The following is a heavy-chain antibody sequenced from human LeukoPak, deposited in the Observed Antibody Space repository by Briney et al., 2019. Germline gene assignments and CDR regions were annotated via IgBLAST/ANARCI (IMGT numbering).Heavy chain of an antibody. Sequence: SEALSLTRTVSGGSISGYFWSWIRQPAGKGLEWIGRIHDNGDSSHNPSLKSRVTMALDTSGNQVSLKLTSVTAADTAVYYCARAPSGCGGTCPSDHWGPGTLVTVSS. CDR2: IHDNGDS. V-gene: IGHV4-4*07. CDR3: ARAPSGCGGTCPSDH. J-gene: IGHJ4*02. CDR1: GGSISGYF. D-gene: IGHD2-15*01.